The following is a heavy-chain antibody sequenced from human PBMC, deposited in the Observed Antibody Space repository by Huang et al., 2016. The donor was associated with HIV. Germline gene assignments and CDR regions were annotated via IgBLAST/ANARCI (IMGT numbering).Heavy chain of an antibody. CDR2: ISYYGSNT. D-gene: IGHD1-26*01. J-gene: IGHJ4*02. Sequence: VQLVESGGGVVQPGRTLRRACESSGFSFSTYGLPWVRQAPCMGLEWVAVISYYGSNTYYAHSVNGRFTISRDTSENNLYLQMNSLRHEDTAVYYCAKDGADEEWDIDYWGQGTLVTVSS. V-gene: IGHV3-30*18. CDR1: GFSFSTYG. CDR3: AKDGADEEWDIDY.